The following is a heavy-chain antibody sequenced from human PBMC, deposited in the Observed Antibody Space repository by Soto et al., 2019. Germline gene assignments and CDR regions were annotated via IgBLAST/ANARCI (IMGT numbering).Heavy chain of an antibody. V-gene: IGHV3-30*18. CDR3: AKGGYDILTGELYYFDY. D-gene: IGHD3-9*01. Sequence: PGGSLRLSCAASGFTFSSYGMHWVRQAPGKGLEWVAVISYDGSNKYYADSVKGRFTISRDNSKNTLYLQMNSLRAEDTAVYYCAKGGYDILTGELYYFDYWGQGTLVTVSS. J-gene: IGHJ4*02. CDR2: ISYDGSNK. CDR1: GFTFSSYG.